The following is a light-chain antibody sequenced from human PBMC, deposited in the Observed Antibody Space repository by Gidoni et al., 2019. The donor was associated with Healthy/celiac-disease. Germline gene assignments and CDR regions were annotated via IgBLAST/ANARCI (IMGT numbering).Light chain of an antibody. CDR3: SSYTSSSTL. V-gene: IGLV2-14*03. CDR2: DVS. CDR1: SSDVGGYNY. Sequence: QSALTQPASVSGSPGQSIPISCTGTSSDVGGYNYVPWYQQHPGKAPKLMIYDVSNRPSGVSNRFSGSKSGNTASLTISGLQAEDEADYYCSSYTSSSTLFGGGTKLTVL. J-gene: IGLJ2*01.